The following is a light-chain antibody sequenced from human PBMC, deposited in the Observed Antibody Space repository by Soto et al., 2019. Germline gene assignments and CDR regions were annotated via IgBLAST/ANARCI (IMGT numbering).Light chain of an antibody. V-gene: IGKV3-11*01. Sequence: EVVLTQSPVTLSLSPGERATLSCRASQSFRGLLAWYQQKPGQAPRLLIYDAYNRDTGIPPRFSGSGSGTDFTLTISSLEPEDSEVYYCQQRHMWPITFGQGTRLEIK. CDR3: QQRHMWPIT. CDR2: DAY. J-gene: IGKJ5*01. CDR1: QSFRGL.